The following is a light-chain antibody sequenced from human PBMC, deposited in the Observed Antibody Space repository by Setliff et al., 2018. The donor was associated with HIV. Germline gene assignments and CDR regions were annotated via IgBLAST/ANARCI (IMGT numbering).Light chain of an antibody. CDR3: ATWDDSLSGPVV. Sequence: QSVLTQPPSASGTPGQRVTISCSGSSSNIGSNYVYWYQNLPGTAPKLLIYRNNQRPSGVPDRFSGSKSGTLASLAISGLRSEDEADYYCATWDDSLSGPVVFGGGTQLTVL. J-gene: IGLJ2*01. CDR2: RNN. CDR1: SSNIGSNY. V-gene: IGLV1-47*01.